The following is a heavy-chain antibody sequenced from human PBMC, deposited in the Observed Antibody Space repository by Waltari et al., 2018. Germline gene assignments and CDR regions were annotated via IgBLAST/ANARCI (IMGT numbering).Heavy chain of an antibody. CDR2: IRYDGSNK. CDR3: ANTITISEGSLDP. D-gene: IGHD3-3*01. J-gene: IGHJ5*02. CDR1: GFTFSSYG. Sequence: QVQLVESGGGVVQPGGSLRLSCAASGFTFSSYGMHWVRQAPGKGLEWVAFIRYDGSNKYYADSVKGRFTISRDNSKNTLYLQMNSLRAEDTAVYYCANTITISEGSLDPWGQGTLVTVSS. V-gene: IGHV3-30*02.